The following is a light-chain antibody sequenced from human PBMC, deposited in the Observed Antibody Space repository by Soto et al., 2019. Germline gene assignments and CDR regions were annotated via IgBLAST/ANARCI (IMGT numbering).Light chain of an antibody. Sequence: QSALTQPPSASGSPGQSVTISCTGTSSDVGGYNYVSWYQQHPGKAPKLMIYEVSKRPSGVPDRISGSKSGNTASLTVSGLQAEDEADYYCSSYAGSNNVVFGGGTKLTLL. CDR1: SSDVGGYNY. J-gene: IGLJ2*01. CDR2: EVS. CDR3: SSYAGSNNVV. V-gene: IGLV2-8*01.